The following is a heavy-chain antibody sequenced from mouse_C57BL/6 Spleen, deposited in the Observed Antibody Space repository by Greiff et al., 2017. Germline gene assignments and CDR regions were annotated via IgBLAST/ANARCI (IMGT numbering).Heavy chain of an antibody. CDR1: GYTFTSYG. V-gene: IGHV1-7*01. CDR2: INPSSGYT. J-gene: IGHJ2*01. Sequence: VQLQQSGAELATPGASVKLSCKASGYTFTSYGLHWVKQRPGQGLEWIGYINPSSGYTKYKQKFKDKATLTADKSSSTAYMQLSRLTYEDSAFYYCARGYGSSYGDYWGQGTTLTVSS. CDR3: ARGYGSSYGDY. D-gene: IGHD1-1*01.